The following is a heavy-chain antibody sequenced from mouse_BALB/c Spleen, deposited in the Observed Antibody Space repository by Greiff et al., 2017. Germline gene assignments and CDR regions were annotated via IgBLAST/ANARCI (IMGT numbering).Heavy chain of an antibody. CDR3: ARHLYGNYAMDY. CDR2: INPGSSTI. CDR1: GFDFSRYW. Sequence: EVKLQESGGGLVQPGGSLNLSCAASGFDFSRYWMSWARQAPGKGQEWIGAINPGSSTINYTPSLKDKFIISRDNAKNTLYLQMSKVRSEDTALYYCARHLYGNYAMDYWGQGTSVTVSS. D-gene: IGHD2-1*01. J-gene: IGHJ4*01. V-gene: IGHV4-2*02.